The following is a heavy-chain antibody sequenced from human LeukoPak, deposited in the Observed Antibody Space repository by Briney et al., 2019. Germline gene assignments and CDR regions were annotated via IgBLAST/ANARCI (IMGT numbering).Heavy chain of an antibody. Sequence: GGSLRLSCTVSGFTFGDYAMSWVRQAPGKGLEWVGFIRTTANGGTTKYAASVKGRFTISRDDSKSIAFLQMNSLKTEDTAVYYCIRYAVGGEYFHHWGQGTLVTVSS. CDR1: GFTFGDYA. J-gene: IGHJ1*01. D-gene: IGHD4-23*01. V-gene: IGHV3-49*04. CDR3: IRYAVGGEYFHH. CDR2: IRTTANGGTT.